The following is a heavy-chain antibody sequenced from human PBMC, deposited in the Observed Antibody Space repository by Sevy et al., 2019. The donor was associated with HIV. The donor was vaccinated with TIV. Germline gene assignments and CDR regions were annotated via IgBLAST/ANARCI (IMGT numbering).Heavy chain of an antibody. Sequence: GGSLRLSCAASGFTFSSYSMNWVRQAPGKGLEWVSSISSSSSYIYYADSVKGRFTISRDNAKNSLYLQMNSLRAGDTAVYYCARDLGTTFVAWFDPWGQGTLVTVSS. D-gene: IGHD1-7*01. J-gene: IGHJ5*02. CDR1: GFTFSSYS. CDR3: ARDLGTTFVAWFDP. CDR2: ISSSSSYI. V-gene: IGHV3-21*01.